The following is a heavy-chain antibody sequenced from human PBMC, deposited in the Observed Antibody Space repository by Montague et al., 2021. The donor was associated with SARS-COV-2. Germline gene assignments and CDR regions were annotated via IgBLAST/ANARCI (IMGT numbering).Heavy chain of an antibody. V-gene: IGHV3-66*02. D-gene: IGHD3-10*01. CDR3: ARDQRRYGSGSYYGPHYYYYGMEV. CDR1: GFTVSSNY. J-gene: IGHJ6*02. CDR2: IYSGGST. Sequence: SLRLSCAASGFTVSSNYMSWVRQAPGKGLEWVSVIYSGGSTYYADSVKGRFTISRDNSKNTLYLQMNSLRAEDTAVYYCARDQRRYGSGSYYGPHYYYYGMEVWGQGTTVTVSS.